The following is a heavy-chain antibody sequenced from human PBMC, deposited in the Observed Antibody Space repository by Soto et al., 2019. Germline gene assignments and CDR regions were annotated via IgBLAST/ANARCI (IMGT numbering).Heavy chain of an antibody. Sequence: QVQLVQSGAEVKKPGASVKVSCKASGYTFTSYGISWVRQAPGQGLEWMGWISAYNCNTNYAQKLQGRVTITTDTTTSTAALGLRSLRSDDTAVYYCARVQYIPPYDYYYGMDVWGQGTTVTVSS. CDR2: ISAYNCNT. D-gene: IGHD5-18*01. CDR3: ARVQYIPPYDYYYGMDV. V-gene: IGHV1-18*01. CDR1: GYTFTSYG. J-gene: IGHJ6*02.